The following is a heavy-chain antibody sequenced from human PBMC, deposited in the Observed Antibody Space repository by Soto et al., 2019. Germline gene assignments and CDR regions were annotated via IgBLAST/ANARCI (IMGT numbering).Heavy chain of an antibody. D-gene: IGHD6-19*01. CDR1: GFTFSSYA. V-gene: IGHV3-30-3*01. CDR2: ISYDGSNK. Sequence: GGSLRLSCAASGFTFSSYAMHWVRQAPGKGLEWVAVISYDGSNKYYADSVKGRFTISRDNSKNTLYLQMNSLRAEDTAVYYCARDAAGSGWERGVDYWGQGPLVTVSS. J-gene: IGHJ4*02. CDR3: ARDAAGSGWERGVDY.